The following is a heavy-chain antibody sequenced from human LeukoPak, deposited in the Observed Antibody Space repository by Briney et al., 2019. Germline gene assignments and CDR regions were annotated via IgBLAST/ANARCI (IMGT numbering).Heavy chain of an antibody. Sequence: GGSLRLSCAASGFTFSSYSMNWVRQAPGKGLEWVSVIYSGGSTYYADSVKGRFTISRDNSKNTLYLQMNSLRAEDTAVYYCARDLGHCSGGSCYSVGWFDPWGQGTLVTVSS. CDR2: IYSGGST. CDR1: GFTFSSYS. CDR3: ARDLGHCSGGSCYSVGWFDP. D-gene: IGHD2-15*01. V-gene: IGHV3-53*01. J-gene: IGHJ5*02.